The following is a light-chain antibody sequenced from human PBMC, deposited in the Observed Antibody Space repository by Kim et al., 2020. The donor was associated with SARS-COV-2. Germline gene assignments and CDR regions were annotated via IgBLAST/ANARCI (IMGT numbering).Light chain of an antibody. CDR3: SSRDSTGDHVV. CDR2: GKY. CDR1: SLRNYY. J-gene: IGLJ3*02. Sequence: SSELTQDPAVSVALGQTVRLTCQGDSLRNYYATWYQQRPGQAPTLVLYGKYDRPSGIPDRFSGSASGNTTPLTITGAQAEDEADYYCSSRDSTGDHVVFG. V-gene: IGLV3-19*01.